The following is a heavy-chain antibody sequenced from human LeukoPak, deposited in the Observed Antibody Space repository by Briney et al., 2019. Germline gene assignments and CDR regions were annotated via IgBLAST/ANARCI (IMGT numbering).Heavy chain of an antibody. Sequence: PGGSLRLSCAASGFTFDDYAMHWVRQAPGKGLEWVSGISWNSGSIGYADSVKGRFTISRDNAKNSLYLQMNSLRAEDTALYYCAKGRGVAYSSGWSESYYFDYWGQGTLVTVSS. D-gene: IGHD6-19*01. CDR2: ISWNSGSI. CDR3: AKGRGVAYSSGWSESYYFDY. CDR1: GFTFDDYA. V-gene: IGHV3-9*01. J-gene: IGHJ4*02.